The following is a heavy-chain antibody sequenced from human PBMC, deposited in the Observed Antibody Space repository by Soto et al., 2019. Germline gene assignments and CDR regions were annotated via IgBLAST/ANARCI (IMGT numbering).Heavy chain of an antibody. Sequence: QVQLQQWGAGLLKPSETLSLTCAVYGGSFSGYYWSWIRQPPGKGLEWIGEINHSGSTNYNPSLKSRVTISVDTSKNQFSLTLSSVTAADTAVYYCARGGYSYGWGAFDIWGQGTMVTVSS. CDR3: ARGGYSYGWGAFDI. J-gene: IGHJ3*02. D-gene: IGHD5-18*01. V-gene: IGHV4-34*01. CDR2: INHSGST. CDR1: GGSFSGYY.